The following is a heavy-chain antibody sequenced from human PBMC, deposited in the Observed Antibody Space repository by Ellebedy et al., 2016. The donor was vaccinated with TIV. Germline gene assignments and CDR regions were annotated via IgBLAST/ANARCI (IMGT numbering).Heavy chain of an antibody. CDR2: IIPIFGTT. Sequence: AASVKVSCKASGGTFRMYCISWVRQAPGQGLEWMGGIIPIFGTTHYAQRFQGRVTISADESTSTAYMELNSLTTEDTAVYYCARGRGTLDIVATTFYHSYGMDVWGQGTTVTVSS. CDR3: ARGRGTLDIVATTFYHSYGMDV. V-gene: IGHV1-69*13. CDR1: GGTFRMYC. D-gene: IGHD5-12*01. J-gene: IGHJ6*02.